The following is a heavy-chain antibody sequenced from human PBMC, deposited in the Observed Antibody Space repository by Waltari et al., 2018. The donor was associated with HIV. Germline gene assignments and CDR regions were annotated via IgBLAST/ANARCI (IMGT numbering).Heavy chain of an antibody. D-gene: IGHD1-7*01. Sequence: QLQLQESGPGLVKPSETLSLTCSVSGGSISSSYYYWGWIRQPPGKGLEWIGSVFYSVSTYDTPSLKSRVTISVDTSKNQFSLKLTAVTAADTAVYYCARHEPRNSWFDPWGQGTLVTVSS. CDR1: GGSISSSYYY. J-gene: IGHJ5*02. CDR2: VFYSVST. V-gene: IGHV4-39*01. CDR3: ARHEPRNSWFDP.